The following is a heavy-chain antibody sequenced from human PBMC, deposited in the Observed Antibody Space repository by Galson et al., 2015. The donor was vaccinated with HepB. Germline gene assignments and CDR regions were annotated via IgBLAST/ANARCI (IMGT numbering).Heavy chain of an antibody. J-gene: IGHJ5*02. Sequence: SLRLSCAASGFTFSSYSMNWVRQAPGKGLEWVSYIISSSDTIYYADSVKGRFTISRDNAKNSLYLQMNSLRAEDTAVYYCARDRSWFDPWGQGTLVTASS. CDR1: GFTFSSYS. CDR3: ARDRSWFDP. V-gene: IGHV3-48*01. CDR2: IISSSDTI.